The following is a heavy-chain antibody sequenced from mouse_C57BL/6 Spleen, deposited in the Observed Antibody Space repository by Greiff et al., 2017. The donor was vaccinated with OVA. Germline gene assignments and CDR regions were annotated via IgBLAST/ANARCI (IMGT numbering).Heavy chain of an antibody. V-gene: IGHV1-52*01. CDR3: ARSRYYYGSSYGYFDV. D-gene: IGHD1-1*01. CDR1: GYTFTSYW. Sequence: VQRVESGAELVRPGSSVKLSCKASGYTFTSYWMHWVKQRPIQGLEWIGNIDPSDSETHYNQKFKDKATLTVDKSSSTAYMQLSSLTSEDSAVYYCARSRYYYGSSYGYFDVWGTGTTVTVSS. CDR2: IDPSDSET. J-gene: IGHJ1*03.